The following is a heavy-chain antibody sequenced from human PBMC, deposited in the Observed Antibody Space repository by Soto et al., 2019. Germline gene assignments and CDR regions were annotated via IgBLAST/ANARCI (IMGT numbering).Heavy chain of an antibody. Sequence: QVQLVASGGGVVQPGRSLRLSCAASGFTFSSYAMHWVRQAPGKGLEWGAVISYDGGNKYDADTVKGRFTISRDNSKNTLYLQMNSLRAEDTAVYYCANAGVRDIPRPLSLVDCWGQGTLVTVSS. CDR3: ANAGVRDIPRPLSLVDC. CDR2: ISYDGGNK. D-gene: IGHD2-8*01. CDR1: GFTFSSYA. V-gene: IGHV3-30-3*01. J-gene: IGHJ4*02.